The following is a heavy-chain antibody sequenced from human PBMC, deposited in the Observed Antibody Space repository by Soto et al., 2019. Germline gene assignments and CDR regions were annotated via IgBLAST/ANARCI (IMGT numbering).Heavy chain of an antibody. J-gene: IGHJ4*02. Sequence: PSETLSLTCTVSGGSISSYYWSWIRQPPGKGLEWIGYIYYSGSTNYNPSLKSRVTISVDTSKNQFSLKLSSVTAADTAVYYCATSSGVYFGRRALDYWGQGTLVTVSS. CDR1: GGSISSYY. CDR2: IYYSGST. CDR3: ATSSGVYFGRRALDY. D-gene: IGHD3-9*01. V-gene: IGHV4-59*08.